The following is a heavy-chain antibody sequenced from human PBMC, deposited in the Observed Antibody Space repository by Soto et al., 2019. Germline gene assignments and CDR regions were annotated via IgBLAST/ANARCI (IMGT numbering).Heavy chain of an antibody. Sequence: QVQLVESGGAVVQPGKSLRLSCAASGFTFSSYGMYWVRQDPGKGLEWVAAISYDGSNNYHADSVKGRFTISRDNSKNTLYLQLNSLRTEDTAVYYCSKDIVKYTYGACDYWGQGVLVTVSS. J-gene: IGHJ4*02. CDR2: ISYDGSNN. V-gene: IGHV3-30*18. CDR3: SKDIVKYTYGACDY. CDR1: GFTFSSYG. D-gene: IGHD5-18*01.